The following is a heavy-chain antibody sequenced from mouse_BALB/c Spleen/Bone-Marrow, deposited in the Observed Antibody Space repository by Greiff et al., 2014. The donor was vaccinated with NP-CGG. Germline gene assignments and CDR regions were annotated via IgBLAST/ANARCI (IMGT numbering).Heavy chain of an antibody. CDR2: ILPGSGST. Sequence: LVESGAELLKPGASVKISCKATGYTFSRYWIEWVKQRPGRGLEWIGEILPGSGSTNYNEKFKGKATFTADTSSNTAYMQLGSLTSEDSAVYYCARNYGNYVWFANWGQGTLVTVSA. D-gene: IGHD2-1*01. V-gene: IGHV1-9*01. CDR1: GYTFSRYW. J-gene: IGHJ3*01. CDR3: ARNYGNYVWFAN.